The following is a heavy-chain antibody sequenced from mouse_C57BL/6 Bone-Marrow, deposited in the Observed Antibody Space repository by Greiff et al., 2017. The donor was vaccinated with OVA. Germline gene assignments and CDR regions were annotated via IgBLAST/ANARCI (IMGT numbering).Heavy chain of an antibody. V-gene: IGHV1-78*01. CDR1: GYTFTDHT. CDR3: ARFSYGYDDGAWFAY. J-gene: IGHJ3*01. Sequence: QVQLQQSDAELVKPGASVKISCKVSGYTFTDHTIHWMKQRPEQGLEWIGNIYPRDGSTKYNEKFKGKATLTAAKSSSTAYMQLNSLTSEYSAVYCCARFSYGYDDGAWFAYWGQGTLVTVSA. D-gene: IGHD2-2*01. CDR2: IYPRDGST.